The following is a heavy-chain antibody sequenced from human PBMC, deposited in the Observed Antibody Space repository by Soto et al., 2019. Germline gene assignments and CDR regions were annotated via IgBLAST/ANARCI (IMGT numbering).Heavy chain of an antibody. D-gene: IGHD2-15*01. V-gene: IGHV4-34*01. CDR3: ARGRIVVVVAATEYNWFDP. J-gene: IGHJ5*02. CDR2: INHSGST. CDR1: GGSFSGYY. Sequence: SETLSLTCAVYGGSFSGYYWSWIRQPPGKGLEWIGEINHSGSTNYNPSLKSRVTISVDTSKNQFSLKLSSVTAADTAVYYCARGRIVVVVAATEYNWFDPWSQGTLVTVSS.